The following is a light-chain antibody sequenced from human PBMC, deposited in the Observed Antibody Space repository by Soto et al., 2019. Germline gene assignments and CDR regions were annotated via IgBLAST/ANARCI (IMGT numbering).Light chain of an antibody. J-gene: IGKJ1*01. CDR2: AAS. CDR3: QQSYSRGT. V-gene: IGKV1-39*01. CDR1: QSISSY. Sequence: DIQMTQSPSSLSASVGDRVTITCRASQSISSYLNWYQQKPGKAPKLLIYAASSLQSGVPSRFSGSGSGTDFTLTISSPQPEDFATYYCQQSYSRGTFGQGTKVEIK.